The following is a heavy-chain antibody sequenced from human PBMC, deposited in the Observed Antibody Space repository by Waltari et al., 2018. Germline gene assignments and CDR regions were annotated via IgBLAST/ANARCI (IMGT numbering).Heavy chain of an antibody. CDR2: TNHSGSP. Sequence: QVQLQQWGAGLLKPSETLSLTCAVYGGSFNYYYWSWIRQPPGKGLEWIGETNHSGSPKYKSSLRSRVTISVDTSKKQFSLNLNSVTAADTAMYYCARGGFCSDNDCYAADDAFDVWGQGTMVTVSS. CDR3: ARGGFCSDNDCYAADDAFDV. V-gene: IGHV4-34*01. CDR1: GGSFNYYY. J-gene: IGHJ3*01. D-gene: IGHD2-2*03.